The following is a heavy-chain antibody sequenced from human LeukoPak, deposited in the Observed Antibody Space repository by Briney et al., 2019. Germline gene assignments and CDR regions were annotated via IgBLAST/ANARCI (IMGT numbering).Heavy chain of an antibody. D-gene: IGHD6-13*01. CDR1: GGSISSYY. J-gene: IGHJ4*02. CDR3: ARRGGSSWYGYYFDY. CDR2: IYYIGST. Sequence: SETLSLTCTVAGGSISSYYWSWIRQPPGKGREWIGYIYYIGSTNYNPSLKSRVTISVDTSKNQFSLKLRYVTAADTAVYYCARRGGSSWYGYYFDYWGQGTLVTVSS. V-gene: IGHV4-59*01.